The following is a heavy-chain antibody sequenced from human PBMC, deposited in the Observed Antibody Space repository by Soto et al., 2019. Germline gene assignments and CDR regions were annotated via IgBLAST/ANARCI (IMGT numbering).Heavy chain of an antibody. CDR3: AHRPRGSGSYHFLLFDY. J-gene: IGHJ4*02. Sequence: SGPTLVNPTQTLTLTCTFSGFSLSTSGVGVGWIRQPPGKALEWLALIYWDDDKRYSPSLKSRLTITKDTSKNQVVLTMTNMDPVDTATYYCAHRPRGSGSYHFLLFDYWGQGTLVTVSS. D-gene: IGHD3-10*01. CDR2: IYWDDDK. CDR1: GFSLSTSGVG. V-gene: IGHV2-5*02.